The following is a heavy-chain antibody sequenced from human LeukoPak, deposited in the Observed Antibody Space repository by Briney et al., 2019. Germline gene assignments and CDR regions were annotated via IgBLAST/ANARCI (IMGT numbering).Heavy chain of an antibody. CDR3: ARAEAAGPYYYYYYGMDV. CDR2: ISSNGGST. J-gene: IGHJ6*02. Sequence: GGSLTLSCAASGFTFSSYAMHWVRQAPGKGLEYVSAISSNGGSTYYANSVKGRFTISRDNSKNTLYLQMGSLRAEDMAVYYCARAEAAGPYYYYYYGMDVWGQGTTVTVSS. V-gene: IGHV3-64*01. D-gene: IGHD6-13*01. CDR1: GFTFSSYA.